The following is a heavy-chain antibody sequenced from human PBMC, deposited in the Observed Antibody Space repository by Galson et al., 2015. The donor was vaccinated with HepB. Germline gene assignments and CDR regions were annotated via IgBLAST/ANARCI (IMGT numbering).Heavy chain of an antibody. D-gene: IGHD5-18*01. CDR3: ARDPIQLWSNYYYYGMDV. CDR2: ISSSSSYI. V-gene: IGHV3-21*01. Sequence: SLRLSCAASGFTFGSYSTNWVRQAPGKGLEWVSSISSSSSYIYYADSVKGRFTISRDNAKNSLYLQMNSLRAEDTAVYYCARDPIQLWSNYYYYGMDVWGQGTTVTVSS. CDR1: GFTFGSYS. J-gene: IGHJ6*02.